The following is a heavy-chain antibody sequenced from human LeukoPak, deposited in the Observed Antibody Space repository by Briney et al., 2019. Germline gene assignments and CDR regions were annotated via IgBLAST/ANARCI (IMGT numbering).Heavy chain of an antibody. CDR3: ARQDTAMDYFDY. Sequence: GGSLRLSCAASGFTFSSYSMNWVRQAPGKGLEWVSSISSSSSYIYYADSVKGRFTISRDNVKNSLYLQMNSLRAEDTAVYYCARQDTAMDYFDYWGQGTLVTVSS. CDR1: GFTFSSYS. J-gene: IGHJ4*02. V-gene: IGHV3-21*01. CDR2: ISSSSSYI. D-gene: IGHD5-18*01.